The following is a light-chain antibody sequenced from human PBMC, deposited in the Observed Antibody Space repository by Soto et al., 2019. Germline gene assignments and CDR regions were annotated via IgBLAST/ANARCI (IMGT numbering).Light chain of an antibody. CDR3: CSYAGTSTYV. CDR2: EGT. Sequence: QSVLSQPASVSGSPGQSITISCTGTSSDVGNYNLVSWYQQHPGKAPKLMIYEGTKRTSGVSNRFSGSKAGNTASLTISGLQAEDEADYYCCSYAGTSTYVFGTGTKVTVL. V-gene: IGLV2-23*01. CDR1: SSDVGNYNL. J-gene: IGLJ1*01.